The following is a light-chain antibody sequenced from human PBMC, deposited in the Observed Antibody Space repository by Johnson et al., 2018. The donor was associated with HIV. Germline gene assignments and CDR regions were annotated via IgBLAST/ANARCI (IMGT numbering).Light chain of an antibody. Sequence: HSVLTQPPSVSAAPGQKVTISCSASSSNIGNNYVSWYQQLPGTAPKLLIYDNNKRPSGIPDRFSGSKSGTSATLGITGLQTGDEADYYCETWDSSLSWVFGTGTKVTVL. J-gene: IGLJ1*01. V-gene: IGLV1-51*01. CDR1: SSNIGNNY. CDR2: DNN. CDR3: ETWDSSLSWV.